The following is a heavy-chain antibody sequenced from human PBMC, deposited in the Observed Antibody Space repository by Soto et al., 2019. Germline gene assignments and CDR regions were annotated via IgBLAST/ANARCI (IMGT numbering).Heavy chain of an antibody. CDR2: VHYSGNT. CDR3: ARQGADPSSWSGGGFLDD. Sequence: PSETLSLTCTVSGGYVISRSHYWGWIRQPPGKGLEWIGSVHYSGNTYYSPSLKSRVTISVDTSKNQFSLNLNSVTAADTAVYYCARQGADPSSWSGGGFLDDWGPEILVTVSS. V-gene: IGHV4-39*01. J-gene: IGHJ4*02. D-gene: IGHD3-10*01. CDR1: GGYVISRSHY.